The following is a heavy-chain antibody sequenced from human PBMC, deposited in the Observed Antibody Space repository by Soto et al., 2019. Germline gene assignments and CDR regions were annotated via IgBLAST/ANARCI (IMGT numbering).Heavy chain of an antibody. CDR2: IYYSGAT. CDR3: APVGIGTTTVDY. CDR1: GGSINNSTYY. J-gene: IGHJ4*02. Sequence: QLQLRESGPGLVQPSETLSLTCLVSGGSINNSTYYWGWIRQPPGKGLEWIGSIYYSGATYYNPSLRSRITISMDRSKNYFSLKLTSVTAADTAIYYCAPVGIGTTTVDYWGQGTLVTVSS. V-gene: IGHV4-39*02. D-gene: IGHD5-12*01.